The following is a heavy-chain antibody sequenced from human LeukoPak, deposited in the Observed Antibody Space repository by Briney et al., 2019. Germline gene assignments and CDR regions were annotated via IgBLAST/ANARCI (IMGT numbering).Heavy chain of an antibody. CDR3: ARGHGTMVQGALDY. CDR2: INHSGST. J-gene: IGHJ4*02. D-gene: IGHD3-10*01. Sequence: PSETLSLTCAVYGGSFSGYYWSWIRQPPGKGLEWIGEINHSGSTNYNPSLKSRVTISVDTSKNQFSLKLSSVTAADTAVYYCARGHGTMVQGALDYWGQGTLVTVSS. CDR1: GGSFSGYY. V-gene: IGHV4-34*01.